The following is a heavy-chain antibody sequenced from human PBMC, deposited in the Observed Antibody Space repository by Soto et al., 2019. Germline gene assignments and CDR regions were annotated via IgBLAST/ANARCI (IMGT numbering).Heavy chain of an antibody. J-gene: IGHJ4*02. CDR2: IKTDGSST. Sequence: EVQLVESGGGLVQPGGSLRLSCAASGFTFSSYWMHWVRQAPGKGLVWVSRIKTDGSSTGYPDSVKGRFTISRDNAQNTLYLQMNSLRAEDTALYYCARVGTGPYYFDYWGLGTLVTVSS. D-gene: IGHD2-8*02. V-gene: IGHV3-74*01. CDR1: GFTFSSYW. CDR3: ARVGTGPYYFDY.